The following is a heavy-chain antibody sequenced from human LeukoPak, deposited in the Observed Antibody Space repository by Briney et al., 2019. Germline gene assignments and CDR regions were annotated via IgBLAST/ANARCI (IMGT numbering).Heavy chain of an antibody. CDR3: ARARWSSTGWFLGY. J-gene: IGHJ4*02. Sequence: GESLRLSCAASGFTFSSYWMHWVRQAPGKGLVWVSRVNPQGSGTSYTDSVKGRFTISRDNAKDALHLRMDNLSVEDTAVYYCARARWSSTGWFLGYWGQGTLVTVSS. D-gene: IGHD6-19*01. CDR1: GFTFSSYW. CDR2: VNPQGSGT. V-gene: IGHV3-74*01.